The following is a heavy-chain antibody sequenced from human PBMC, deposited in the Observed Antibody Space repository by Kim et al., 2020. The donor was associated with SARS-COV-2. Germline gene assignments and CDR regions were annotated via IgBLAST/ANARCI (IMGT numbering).Heavy chain of an antibody. V-gene: IGHV3-9*01. J-gene: IGHJ4*02. CDR3: IKDIVAGGADS. Sequence: GGSLRLYCAGSGFTFDEYAMHWVRQAPGKGLEWVSGIFSSGRTGYADSMKGRVTISRDNAKNLLYLQINSLTLEDTAFYYCIKDIVAGGADSWGPGTLVT. CDR1: GFTFDEYA. D-gene: IGHD3-16*01. CDR2: IFSSGRT.